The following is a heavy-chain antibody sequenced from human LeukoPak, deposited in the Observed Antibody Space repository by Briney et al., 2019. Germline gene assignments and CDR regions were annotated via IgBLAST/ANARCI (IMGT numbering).Heavy chain of an antibody. CDR1: GYTFTGYY. D-gene: IGHD4-17*01. J-gene: IGHJ5*02. Sequence: ASVKVSCKASGYTFTGYYMHWVRQAPGQGLEWMGWINPNSGGTNYAQKFQGRVTMTRDTSVSTAYMELSRLRSDDTAVYYCARTVTISPAAFDPWGQGTLVTVSS. CDR2: INPNSGGT. V-gene: IGHV1-2*02. CDR3: ARTVTISPAAFDP.